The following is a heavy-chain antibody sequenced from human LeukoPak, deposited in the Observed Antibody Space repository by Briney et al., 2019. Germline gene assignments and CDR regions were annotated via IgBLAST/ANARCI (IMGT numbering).Heavy chain of an antibody. V-gene: IGHV3-30-3*01. CDR1: GFTFSSNA. CDR3: ARGYGSGSYPIDY. D-gene: IGHD3-10*01. CDR2: ISYDGGNT. J-gene: IGHJ4*02. Sequence: GRSLRLSCAASGFTFSSNAIHWVRQAPGKGLEWVAEISYDGGNTYYADSVKGRFTISRDNSRNTLFLQMNSLRVEDTAVYHCARGYGSGSYPIDYWGQGTLVTVSS.